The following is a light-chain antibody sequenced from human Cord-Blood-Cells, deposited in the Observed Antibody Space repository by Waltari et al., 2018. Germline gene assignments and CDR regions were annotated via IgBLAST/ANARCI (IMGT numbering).Light chain of an antibody. Sequence: QSALPPPASVSGSPGQSSTICCTGTSSDVGSYNLVSWYQQRPGKAPKLMIYEGSKRPSGVSNRFSGSKSGNTASLTISGLQAEDEADYYCCSYAGSSTYVFGAGTKVTVL. J-gene: IGLJ1*01. CDR1: SSDVGSYNL. CDR2: EGS. V-gene: IGLV2-23*01. CDR3: CSYAGSSTYV.